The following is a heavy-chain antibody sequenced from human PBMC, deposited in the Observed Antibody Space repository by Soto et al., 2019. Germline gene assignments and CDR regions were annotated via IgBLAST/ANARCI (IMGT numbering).Heavy chain of an antibody. CDR2: ISHSGST. V-gene: IGHV4-34*01. CDR1: GGSFNDYY. J-gene: IGHJ1*01. CDR3: ASKSYVWGSYRF. D-gene: IGHD3-16*02. Sequence: SETLYLTCAAYGGSFNDYYWIWFRQPPGKGLEWIGEISHSGSTNYNSSLKSRVTMSVDTSKNQFSLKLSSVTAADTAVYYCASKSYVWGSYRFWGQG.